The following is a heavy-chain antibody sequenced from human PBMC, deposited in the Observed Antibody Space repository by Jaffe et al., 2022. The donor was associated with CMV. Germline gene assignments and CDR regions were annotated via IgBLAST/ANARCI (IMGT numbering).Heavy chain of an antibody. Sequence: EVQLVESGGGLVQPGGSLRLSCAASGFIFSDWEMNWVRQAPGKGLEWVSYISSSGQTIFYADSVKGRFSISRDDAKDSVYLQMNSLRAEDTAVYFCARDSTLYYHYMDVWGKGTTVTVSS. J-gene: IGHJ6*03. CDR3: ARDSTLYYHYMDV. CDR2: ISSSGQTI. D-gene: IGHD2-2*01. CDR1: GFIFSDWE. V-gene: IGHV3-48*03.